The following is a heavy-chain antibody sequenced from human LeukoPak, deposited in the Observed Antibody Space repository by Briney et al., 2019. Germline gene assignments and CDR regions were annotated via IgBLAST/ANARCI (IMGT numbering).Heavy chain of an antibody. V-gene: IGHV3-30*18. Sequence: GRSLRLSCAASGFTFSSYGMHWVRQAPGKGLEWVAVISYDGSNKYYADSVKGRFTISRDNSKNTLYLQMNSLRAEDTAVYYCAKDTVAGQNWGQGILVTVSS. J-gene: IGHJ4*02. CDR3: AKDTVAGQN. CDR1: GFTFSSYG. D-gene: IGHD6-19*01. CDR2: ISYDGSNK.